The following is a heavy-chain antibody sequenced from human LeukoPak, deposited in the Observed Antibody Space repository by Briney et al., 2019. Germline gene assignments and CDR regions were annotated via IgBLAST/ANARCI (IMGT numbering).Heavy chain of an antibody. D-gene: IGHD1-14*01. V-gene: IGHV1-18*01. J-gene: IGHJ4*02. CDR3: ARYGGTNRSFDY. CDR1: GYTFSSYG. Sequence: ASVTVSCKASGYTFSSYGITWVRQAPGQGLEWMGWISPSSGNTNYVQNLQGRVSMTTDTSTSTVYMELRSLRSDDTAVYYCARYGGTNRSFDYWGPGTLVSVSS. CDR2: ISPSSGNT.